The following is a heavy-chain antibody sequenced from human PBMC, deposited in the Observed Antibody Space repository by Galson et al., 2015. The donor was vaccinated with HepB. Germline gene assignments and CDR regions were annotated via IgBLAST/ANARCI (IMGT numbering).Heavy chain of an antibody. J-gene: IGHJ5*02. CDR2: IWYDGSKK. Sequence: SLRLSCAASGFTFSNYGMHWVRQAPGKWLEWVAIIWYDGSKKYYADSVKGRFTISRDNYKNTLYLQMNTLRAEDTAVYYCARADIGTSGTFPKFDPWGQGTLVTVSS. V-gene: IGHV3-33*01. CDR1: GFTFSNYG. D-gene: IGHD6-13*01. CDR3: ARADIGTSGTFPKFDP.